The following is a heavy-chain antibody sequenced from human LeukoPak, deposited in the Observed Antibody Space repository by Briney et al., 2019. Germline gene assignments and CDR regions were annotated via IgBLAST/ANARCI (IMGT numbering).Heavy chain of an antibody. CDR3: ARDGSGSYYHDY. CDR1: GYTFTGYY. D-gene: IGHD3-10*01. J-gene: IGHJ4*02. V-gene: IGHV1-2*02. CDR2: INPNSGGT. Sequence: VASVKVSFKASGYTFTGYYMHWVRQAPGQGLEWMGWINPNSGGTNYAQKFQGRVTMTRDTSISTAYMELSRLRSDDTAVYYCARDGSGSYYHDYWGQGTLVTVSS.